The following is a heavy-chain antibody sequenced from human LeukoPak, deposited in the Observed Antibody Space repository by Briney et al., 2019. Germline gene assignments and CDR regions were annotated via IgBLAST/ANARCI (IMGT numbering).Heavy chain of an antibody. CDR2: IYPDDSDT. CDR3: ARHPSYTSGWPLDY. Sequence: LGESLKISCKGSGYSVTNNWIGWVRQMPGRGLEWMGIIYPDDSDTRYSPSFQGQVTISAGKSINTAYLQWSSLKASDTDMYYCARHPSYTSGWPLDYWGQGTLVTVSS. CDR1: GYSVTNNW. J-gene: IGHJ4*02. D-gene: IGHD6-19*01. V-gene: IGHV5-51*01.